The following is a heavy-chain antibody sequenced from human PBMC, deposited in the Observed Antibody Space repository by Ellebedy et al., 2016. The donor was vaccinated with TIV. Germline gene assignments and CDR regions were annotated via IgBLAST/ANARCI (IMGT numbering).Heavy chain of an antibody. J-gene: IGHJ4*02. Sequence: ASVKVSCXASGYTFTSYGISWVRQAPGQGLDWMGWISTYKGNTKYAQKFQGRVTMTTDTSTSTAYMELRSLRSDDTAVYYCARSSSGSYHLVPFDYWGQGTPVTVSS. CDR1: GYTFTSYG. V-gene: IGHV1-18*01. CDR3: ARSSSGSYHLVPFDY. CDR2: ISTYKGNT. D-gene: IGHD1-26*01.